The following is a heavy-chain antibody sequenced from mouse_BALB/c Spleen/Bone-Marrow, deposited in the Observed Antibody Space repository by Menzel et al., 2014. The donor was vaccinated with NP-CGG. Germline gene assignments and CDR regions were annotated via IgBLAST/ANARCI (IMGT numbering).Heavy chain of an antibody. CDR3: SSYAMDY. V-gene: IGHV14-3*02. J-gene: IGHJ4*01. Sequence: EAQLRPSGAELVKPGASVKLSCTASGFNIKDTYMHWVKQRPEQGLEWIGRIDPANGNTKYDPKFQGKATITADTSSNTAYLQLSSLTSEDTAVYYGSSYAMDYWGQGPSVTVST. CDR2: IDPANGNT. CDR1: GFNIKDTY.